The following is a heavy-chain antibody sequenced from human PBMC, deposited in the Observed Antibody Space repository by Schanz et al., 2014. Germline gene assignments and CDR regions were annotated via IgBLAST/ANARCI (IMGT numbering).Heavy chain of an antibody. CDR2: INPNSGTT. CDR1: GGTFSRLT. D-gene: IGHD6-19*01. J-gene: IGHJ2*01. CDR3: ARLSVAGRPHVNYWYFDL. Sequence: QVQLVQSGADVKKPGSSVRVSCKASGGTFSRLTFSWVRQAPGQGLEWMGWINPNSGTTNYAQKFQGWVTMTRDTSISTAYMELSRLKSDDTAVYYCARLSVAGRPHVNYWYFDLWGRGTLVTVSS. V-gene: IGHV1-2*04.